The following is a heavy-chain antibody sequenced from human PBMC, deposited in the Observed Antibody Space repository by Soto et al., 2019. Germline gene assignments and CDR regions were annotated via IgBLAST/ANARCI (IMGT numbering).Heavy chain of an antibody. D-gene: IGHD3-9*01. Sequence: QVQLVQSGAEVKKPGASVKVSCKASGYTFTGYYMHWVRQAPGQGLEWMGWINPNSGGTNYAQKFQGWVTMTRDTSISTAYMGLSRLRSDDTAVYYCARDGAGDFDRYYYGMDVWGQGTTVTVSS. V-gene: IGHV1-2*04. J-gene: IGHJ6*02. CDR1: GYTFTGYY. CDR2: INPNSGGT. CDR3: ARDGAGDFDRYYYGMDV.